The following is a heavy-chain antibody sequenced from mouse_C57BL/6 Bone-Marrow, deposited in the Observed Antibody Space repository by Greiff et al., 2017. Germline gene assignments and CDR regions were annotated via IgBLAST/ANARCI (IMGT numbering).Heavy chain of an antibody. Sequence: EVQLVESGPGLVKPSQSLSLTCSVTGYSITSGYYWNWIRQFPGNKLEWMGYISYDGSNNYNPSLKNRISITRDTSKNQFFLKLNSVTTEDTATYYCAREDYYYGSKGYFDVWGTGTTVTVSS. CDR1: GYSITSGYY. D-gene: IGHD1-1*01. CDR3: AREDYYYGSKGYFDV. J-gene: IGHJ1*03. CDR2: ISYDGSN. V-gene: IGHV3-6*01.